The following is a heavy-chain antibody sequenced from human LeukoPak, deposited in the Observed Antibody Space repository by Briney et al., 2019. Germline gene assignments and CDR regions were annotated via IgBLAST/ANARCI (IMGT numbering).Heavy chain of an antibody. CDR1: GGSFSGYY. CDR2: INHSGST. D-gene: IGHD3-10*01. V-gene: IGHV4-34*01. J-gene: IGHJ5*02. Sequence: PSETLSLTCAVYGGSFSGYYWSWIRQPPGKGLELIGEINHSGSTNYNPSLKSRVTISVDTSKNQLSLQLSSVTAADPAVYYCARGKPNYYGSGISRDRPTWFAPWGQGTLVRVSS. CDR3: ARGKPNYYGSGISRDRPTWFAP.